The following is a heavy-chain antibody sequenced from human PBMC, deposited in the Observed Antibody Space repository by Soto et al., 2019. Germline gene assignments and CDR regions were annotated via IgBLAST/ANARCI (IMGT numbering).Heavy chain of an antibody. Sequence: AASVKVSCKASGGTFSSYAISWVRQAPGQGLEWMGGIIPIFGTANYAQKFQGRVTITADKSTSTAYMELSSLRSEDTAVYYCARGAIAVAGISFFDYWGQGTLVTVS. D-gene: IGHD6-19*01. J-gene: IGHJ4*02. CDR1: GGTFSSYA. CDR3: ARGAIAVAGISFFDY. CDR2: IIPIFGTA. V-gene: IGHV1-69*06.